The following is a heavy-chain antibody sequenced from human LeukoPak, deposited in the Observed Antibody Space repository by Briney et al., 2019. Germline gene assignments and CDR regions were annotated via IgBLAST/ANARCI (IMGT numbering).Heavy chain of an antibody. V-gene: IGHV1-8*01. J-gene: IGHJ4*02. D-gene: IGHD4-23*01. CDR1: GYTFTSYD. CDR3: ARGSKFMTTVEGYYFDY. CDR2: MNPNSGNT. Sequence: ASVKVSCKASGYTFTSYDINWERQATGQGLEWMGWMNPNSGNTGYAQKFQGRVTMTRNTSISTAYMELSSLRSEDTAVYYCARGSKFMTTVEGYYFDYWGQGTLVTVSS.